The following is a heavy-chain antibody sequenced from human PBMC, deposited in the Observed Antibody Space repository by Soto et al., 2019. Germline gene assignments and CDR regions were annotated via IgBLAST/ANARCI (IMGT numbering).Heavy chain of an antibody. D-gene: IGHD5-18*01. V-gene: IGHV4-30-4*01. Sequence: PSETLSLTCTVSGGSITNDNYYWGWIRQPPGKGLEWIGYVYYSGSSHYNPSLKSRLIISMDTSKNQFSLRLSSVTAADTAVYYCASVDVDTAMVDYWGQGTLVTVSS. CDR1: GGSITNDNYY. CDR3: ASVDVDTAMVDY. J-gene: IGHJ4*02. CDR2: VYYSGSS.